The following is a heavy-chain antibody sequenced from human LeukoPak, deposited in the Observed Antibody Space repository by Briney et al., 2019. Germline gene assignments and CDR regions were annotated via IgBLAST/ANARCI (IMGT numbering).Heavy chain of an antibody. D-gene: IGHD6-19*01. J-gene: IGHJ4*02. CDR3: ARAAVAGTSFDY. Sequence: SETLSLTCSVSGGSIRSADHYWSWIRQPPGEGLEWIGYIHYSGSTYYNPSLKSRVTKSVDTSKNQFTLSLRSVTAADTAVYYCARAAVAGTSFDYWGQGTLVTVSS. CDR1: GGSIRSADHY. CDR2: IHYSGST. V-gene: IGHV4-30-4*01.